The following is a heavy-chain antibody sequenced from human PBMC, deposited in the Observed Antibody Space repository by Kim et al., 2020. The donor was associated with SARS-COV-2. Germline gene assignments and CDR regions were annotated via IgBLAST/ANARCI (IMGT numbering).Heavy chain of an antibody. D-gene: IGHD5-12*01. Sequence: YAASVKGRFTISRDDSKSIAYLQMHSLKTEDTAVYYCTSHRGYSGYAVDCWGQGTLVTVSS. J-gene: IGHJ4*02. CDR3: TSHRGYSGYAVDC. V-gene: IGHV3-49*02.